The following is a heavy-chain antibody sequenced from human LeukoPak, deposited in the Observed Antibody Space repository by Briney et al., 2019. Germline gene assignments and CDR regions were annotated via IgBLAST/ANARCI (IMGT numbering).Heavy chain of an antibody. Sequence: GGSLRLSCAASGFTFSSYSMNWVRQAPGKGLEWVSSISSSSSYIYYADSVKGRFTISRDNAKNSLYLQMNSLRAEDMAVYYCARVTHYLRFLEWLGPNFDYWGQGTLVTVSS. CDR2: ISSSSSYI. J-gene: IGHJ4*02. CDR1: GFTFSSYS. D-gene: IGHD3-3*01. CDR3: ARVTHYLRFLEWLGPNFDY. V-gene: IGHV3-21*01.